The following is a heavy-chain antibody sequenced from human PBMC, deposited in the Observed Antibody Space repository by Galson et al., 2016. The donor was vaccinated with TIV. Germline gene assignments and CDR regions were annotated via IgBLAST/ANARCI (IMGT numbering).Heavy chain of an antibody. CDR3: ARGRAAAHACDF. CDR1: GYSFTSYG. Sequence: SVKVSCKASGYSFTSYGITWVRQAPGQGLAWMGWISNYNVNTKYAQKFQGRVTLTTDTSTSTAYMELRSLRSDDTAVYFCARGRAAAHACDFWGQGTMVTVSS. D-gene: IGHD6-25*01. J-gene: IGHJ3*01. V-gene: IGHV1-18*01. CDR2: ISNYNVNT.